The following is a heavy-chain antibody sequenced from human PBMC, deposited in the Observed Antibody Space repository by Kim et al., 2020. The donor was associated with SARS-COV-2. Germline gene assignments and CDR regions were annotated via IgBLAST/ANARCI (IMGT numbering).Heavy chain of an antibody. V-gene: IGHV1-69*13. CDR3: ARGGLYGDPFDY. CDR1: GGTFSSYA. CDR2: IIPIFGTA. J-gene: IGHJ4*02. Sequence: SVKVSCKASGGTFSSYAISWVRQAPGQGLEWMGGIIPIFGTANYAQKFQGRVTITADESTSTAYMELSSLRSEDTAVYYCARGGLYGDPFDYWGQGTLVTVSS. D-gene: IGHD4-17*01.